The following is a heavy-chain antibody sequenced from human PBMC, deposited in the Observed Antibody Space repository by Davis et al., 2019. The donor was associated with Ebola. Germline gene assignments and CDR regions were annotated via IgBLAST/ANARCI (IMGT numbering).Heavy chain of an antibody. J-gene: IGHJ5*02. CDR2: IYPGDSDT. CDR3: ARQGSGGDYGGWFDP. D-gene: IGHD4-17*01. V-gene: IGHV5-51*01. Sequence: GESLKISCKASGYRFSNYWIGWVRQMPGKGLEWMGLIYPGDSDTIYSPSFQGHVTFSVDKSTSTAYLQWTSLKASDTAIYYCARQGSGGDYGGWFDPWGQGTLVTVSS. CDR1: GYRFSNYW.